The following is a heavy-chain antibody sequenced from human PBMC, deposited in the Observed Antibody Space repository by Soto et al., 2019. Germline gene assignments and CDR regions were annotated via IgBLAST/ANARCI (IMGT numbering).Heavy chain of an antibody. CDR2: FNPNDDTT. Sequence: QVHLVQSGAEVKKPGASVKVSCKASGYTFTSYYMHWVRQAPGQGLEWMGMFNPNDDTTSYAQNVQGRVTITRDTSTSTVYMQLSSLRSDDTAVYYCAREPSSLAAAGSAYGLVVWGQGTAVTVSS. D-gene: IGHD6-13*01. CDR1: GYTFTSYY. V-gene: IGHV1-46*01. CDR3: AREPSSLAAAGSAYGLVV. J-gene: IGHJ6*02.